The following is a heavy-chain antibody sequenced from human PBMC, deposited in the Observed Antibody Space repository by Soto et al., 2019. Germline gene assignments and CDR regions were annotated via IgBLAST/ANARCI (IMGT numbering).Heavy chain of an antibody. V-gene: IGHV1-24*01. D-gene: IGHD3-9*01. CDR3: ALDILTGSKVDY. CDR1: GYTLTELS. Sequence: ASVKVSCKVSGYTLTELSMHWVRQAPGKGLEWMGGFDPEDGETIYAQKFQGRVTMTEDTSTDTAYMELSSLRSEDTAVYYCALDILTGSKVDYWGQGTLVTVSS. J-gene: IGHJ4*02. CDR2: FDPEDGET.